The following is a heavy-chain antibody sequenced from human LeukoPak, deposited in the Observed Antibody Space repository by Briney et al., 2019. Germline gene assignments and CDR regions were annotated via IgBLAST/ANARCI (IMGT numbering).Heavy chain of an antibody. Sequence: ASVKVSCKASGYTFTGYYMHWVRQAPGQGLEWMGWINPNSGGTNYAQKFQGRVTMTRDTSISTAYMELSRLRSDDTAVYYCARSGGSGSYYNDYYFDYWGQGTLVTVSS. CDR2: INPNSGGT. V-gene: IGHV1-2*02. J-gene: IGHJ4*02. CDR3: ARSGGSGSYYNDYYFDY. D-gene: IGHD3-10*01. CDR1: GYTFTGYY.